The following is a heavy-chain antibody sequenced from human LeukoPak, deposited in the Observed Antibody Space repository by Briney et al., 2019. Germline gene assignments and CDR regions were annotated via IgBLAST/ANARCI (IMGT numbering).Heavy chain of an antibody. CDR2: INSDGSST. J-gene: IGHJ4*02. D-gene: IGHD6-13*01. Sequence: GGSLRLSCAASGFTFSSYWTHWVRQAPGKGLVWVSRINSDGSSTSYADSAKGRFTISGDNAKNTLYLQMNSLRAEDTAVYYCARVLYSSSWYLFDYWGQGTLVTVSS. CDR3: ARVLYSSSWYLFDY. V-gene: IGHV3-74*01. CDR1: GFTFSSYW.